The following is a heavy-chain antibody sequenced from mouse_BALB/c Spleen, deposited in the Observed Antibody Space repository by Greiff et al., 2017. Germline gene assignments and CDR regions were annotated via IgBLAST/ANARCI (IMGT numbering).Heavy chain of an antibody. CDR3: ARLGDGGWFAY. V-gene: IGHV1S81*02. CDR2: INPSNGRT. J-gene: IGHJ3*01. D-gene: IGHD3-3*01. Sequence: VQLQQPGAELVKPGASVKLSCKASGYTFTSYWMHWVKQRPGQGLEWIGEINPSNGRTNYNEKFKSKATLTVDKSSSTAYMQLSSLTSEDSAVYYCARLGDGGWFAYWGQGTLVTVSA. CDR1: GYTFTSYW.